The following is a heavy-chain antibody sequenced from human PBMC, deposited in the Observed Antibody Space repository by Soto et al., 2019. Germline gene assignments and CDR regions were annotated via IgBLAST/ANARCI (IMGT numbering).Heavy chain of an antibody. D-gene: IGHD3-3*01. V-gene: IGHV5-51*01. Sequence: GESLKISCKVSGYNFTNYWIAWVRQRPGNALEWMGIIYPSDSDTRYSPSFRGRVIISADKSISTAYLQWGSLKASDTAMYYCARRPGLYAGYSDYWGQGTLVTVSS. CDR2: IYPSDSDT. CDR1: GYNFTNYW. J-gene: IGHJ4*02. CDR3: ARRPGLYAGYSDY.